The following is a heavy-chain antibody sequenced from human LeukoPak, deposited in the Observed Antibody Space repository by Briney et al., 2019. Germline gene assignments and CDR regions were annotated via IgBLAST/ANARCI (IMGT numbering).Heavy chain of an antibody. CDR2: IYWDDDK. J-gene: IGHJ4*02. D-gene: IGHD7-27*01. V-gene: IGHV2-5*02. Sequence: SGPTLVNPTQTLTLTCTFSGFSLSTTGVGVGWIRQPPGKALEWLALIYWDDDKHYSPSLKSSITITKDTSKNQVVLTMTNMDPEDTATYYCAHRRDWGSDFDYWGQGTLVTVSS. CDR1: GFSLSTTGVG. CDR3: AHRRDWGSDFDY.